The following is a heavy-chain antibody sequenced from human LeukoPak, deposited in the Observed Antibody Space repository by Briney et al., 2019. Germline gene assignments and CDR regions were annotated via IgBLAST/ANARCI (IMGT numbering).Heavy chain of an antibody. V-gene: IGHV3-30*18. J-gene: IGHJ4*02. Sequence: GRSQRLSCVASGFTFSSYGMHWVRQAPGKGLEWVAFISYDGSNENIADSVKGRFIISRDNSKNTLYLQMNSLRAEDTAVYYCAKGPAPRLGEFSYHALVDYWGQGTLVTVSS. D-gene: IGHD3-16*02. CDR1: GFTFSSYG. CDR2: ISYDGSNE. CDR3: AKGPAPRLGEFSYHALVDY.